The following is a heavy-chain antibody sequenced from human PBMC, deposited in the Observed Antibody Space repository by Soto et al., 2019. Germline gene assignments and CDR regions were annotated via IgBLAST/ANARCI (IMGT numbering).Heavy chain of an antibody. CDR2: IYYSGST. J-gene: IGHJ6*02. D-gene: IGHD5-12*01. CDR3: ARVATIRSVYYYYGMDV. V-gene: IGHV4-31*03. CDR1: GGSISSGGYY. Sequence: PSETLSLTCTVSGGSISSGGYYWSWIRQHPGKGLEWIGYIYYSGSTYYNPSLKSRVTISVDTSKSQFSLKLSSVTAADTAVYYCARVATIRSVYYYYGMDVWGQGTTVTVS.